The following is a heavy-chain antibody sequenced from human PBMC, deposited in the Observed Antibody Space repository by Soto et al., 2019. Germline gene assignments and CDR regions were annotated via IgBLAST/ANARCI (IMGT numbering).Heavy chain of an antibody. CDR3: ARDPVVVVPAARGPPYGMDV. J-gene: IGHJ6*02. CDR2: ISYDGSNK. CDR1: GFIFSTYT. V-gene: IGHV3-30-3*01. Sequence: GGSLRLSCAASGFIFSTYTLHWVRQALGKGLEWVAVISYDGSNKYYADSVKGRFTIYRDNSKDTLWLQMNILRSEDTALYYCARDPVVVVPAARGPPYGMDVWGQGTTVTVSS. D-gene: IGHD2-2*01.